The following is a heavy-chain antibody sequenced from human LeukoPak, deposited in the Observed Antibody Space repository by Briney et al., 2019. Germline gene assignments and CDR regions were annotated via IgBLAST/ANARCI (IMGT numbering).Heavy chain of an antibody. CDR2: IYYSGST. CDR1: GDSISNSNYY. V-gene: IGHV4-39*01. Sequence: PSETLSLTCTVSGDSISNSNYYWGWIRQPPGKGLEWIGSIYYSGSTDYNPSLKSRVTIPIDTSKNQFSLKLSSVTAADTAVYYCARQGMGYGSGSVLVYWGQGTLVTVSS. CDR3: ARQGMGYGSGSVLVY. J-gene: IGHJ4*02. D-gene: IGHD3-10*01.